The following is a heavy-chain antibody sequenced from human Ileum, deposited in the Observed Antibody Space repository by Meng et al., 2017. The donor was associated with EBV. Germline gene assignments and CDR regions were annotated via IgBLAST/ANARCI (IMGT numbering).Heavy chain of an antibody. J-gene: IGHJ4*02. CDR3: ARAGNGGSYYFTY. CDR1: GYTFSNYG. CDR2: ISAYNGNT. Sequence: QIQLVHSGAAVKKPGDSVKVYCKASGYTFSNYGISWLRQAPGQGLEWMGWISAYNGNTNYAQNLQGRVTMTTDTSTGTAYMEVRSLRSDDTAVYYCARAGNGGSYYFTYWGQGTLVTVSS. V-gene: IGHV1-18*01. D-gene: IGHD1-26*01.